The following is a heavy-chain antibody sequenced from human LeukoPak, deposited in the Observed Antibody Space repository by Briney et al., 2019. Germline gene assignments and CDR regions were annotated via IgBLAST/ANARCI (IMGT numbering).Heavy chain of an antibody. J-gene: IGHJ4*02. D-gene: IGHD4-23*01. CDR2: ISSSSSTI. CDR1: GFTFSSYS. V-gene: IGHV3-48*04. Sequence: GGSLRLSCAASGFTFSSYSMNWVRQAPGKGLEWVSYISSSSSTIYYADSVKGRFTISRDNAKNSLYLQMNSLRAEDTAVYYCAVPRLRWSLDYDYWGQGTLVTVSS. CDR3: AVPRLRWSLDYDY.